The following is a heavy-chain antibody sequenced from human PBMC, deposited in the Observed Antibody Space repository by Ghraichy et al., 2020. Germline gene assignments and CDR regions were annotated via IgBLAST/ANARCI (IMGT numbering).Heavy chain of an antibody. CDR3: ARTWFGEHNWFDP. J-gene: IGHJ5*02. V-gene: IGHV4-34*01. Sequence: SETLSLTCAVYCGSFSGYYWSWIRQPPGKGLEWIGEINHSGSTNYNPSLKSRVTISVDTSKNQFSLKLSSVTAADTAVYYCARTWFGEHNWFDPWGQGTLVTVSS. CDR2: INHSGST. D-gene: IGHD3-10*01. CDR1: CGSFSGYY.